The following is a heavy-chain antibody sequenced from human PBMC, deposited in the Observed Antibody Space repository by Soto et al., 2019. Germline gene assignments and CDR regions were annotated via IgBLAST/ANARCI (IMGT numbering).Heavy chain of an antibody. CDR2: INSDGSST. D-gene: IGHD3-16*01. CDR3: ARELVWGGGGAFDI. CDR1: GFTFSSYW. Sequence: GGSLRLSCAASGFTFSSYWMHWVRQAPGKGLVWVSRINSDGSSTSYADSVKGRFTISRYNAKNTLYLQMNSLRAEDTAVDYCARELVWGGGGAFDIWGQGTMVTVSS. J-gene: IGHJ3*02. V-gene: IGHV3-74*01.